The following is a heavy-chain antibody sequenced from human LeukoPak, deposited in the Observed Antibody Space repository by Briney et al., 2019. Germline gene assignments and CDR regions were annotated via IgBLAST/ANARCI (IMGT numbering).Heavy chain of an antibody. Sequence: ASLKVSCKASRYTFTSYGICWVPQALGQRLGCLGWISAYNGNTNYAQKLPGRVTMTTDTSTSTAYMELRSLRSDDTAVYYCARDIVGATSLDYWGQGTLVTVSS. D-gene: IGHD1-26*01. CDR3: ARDIVGATSLDY. CDR1: RYTFTSYG. V-gene: IGHV1-18*01. CDR2: ISAYNGNT. J-gene: IGHJ4*02.